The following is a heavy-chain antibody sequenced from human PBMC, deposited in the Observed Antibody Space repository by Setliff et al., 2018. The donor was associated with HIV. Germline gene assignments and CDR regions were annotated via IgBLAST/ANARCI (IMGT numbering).Heavy chain of an antibody. J-gene: IGHJ4*02. CDR3: AVVGPAIARHSYGGPYFFDY. CDR1: GYTFTSYD. V-gene: IGHV1-8*02. CDR2: MTPNSGNT. Sequence: ASVKVSCKASGYTFTSYDINWVRQATGQGLEWMGWMTPNSGNTVYAQNFQGRVTMTRNTSISTAYMELARLRSDDTAVYYCAVVGPAIARHSYGGPYFFDYWGQGTLVTVSS. D-gene: IGHD5-18*01.